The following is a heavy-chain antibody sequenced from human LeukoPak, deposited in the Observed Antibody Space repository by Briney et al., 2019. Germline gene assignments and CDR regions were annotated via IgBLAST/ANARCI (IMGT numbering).Heavy chain of an antibody. D-gene: IGHD2-21*02. J-gene: IGHJ4*02. V-gene: IGHV3-48*03. CDR3: ARDLVGTATPFDY. Sequence: PGGSVTLPCAASIFPYCSFEMLWVPQAPGKAREWVSYISSSDRTMYYADSVKGRFTLARDNAKNLVYLQMNSLRAEDTAVYYCARDLVGTATPFDYGGQGTLVTVSS. CDR1: IFPYCSFE. CDR2: ISSSDRTM.